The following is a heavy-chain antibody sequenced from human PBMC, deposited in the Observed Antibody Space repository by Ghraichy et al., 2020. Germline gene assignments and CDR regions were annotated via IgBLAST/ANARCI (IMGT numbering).Heavy chain of an antibody. Sequence: GSLRLSCAASGFTFSDYYMSWISQAPGKGLEWVSYIRSSSSYTNYADSVKGRFTISRDNAKNSLSLQMNSLRAEDTAVYYCARGFRSQTGLIDYWGQGTLVIVSS. J-gene: IGHJ4*02. V-gene: IGHV3-11*05. CDR1: GFTFSDYY. D-gene: IGHD1-14*01. CDR3: ARGFRSQTGLIDY. CDR2: IRSSSSYT.